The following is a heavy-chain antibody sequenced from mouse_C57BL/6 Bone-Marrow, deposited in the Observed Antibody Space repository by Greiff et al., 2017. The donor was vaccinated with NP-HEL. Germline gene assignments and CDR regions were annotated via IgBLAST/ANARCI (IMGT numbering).Heavy chain of an antibody. CDR1: GYTFTSYW. CDR3: AIPLLLYARDY. Sequence: QVQLQQPGAELVKPGASVKLSCKASGYTFTSYWMHWVKQRPGQGLEWIGMIHPNSGSTNYNEKFKSKATLTVDKSSSTAYMQLSSLTSEDSAVYYVAIPLLLYARDYWGQGTSVTVSS. V-gene: IGHV1-64*01. CDR2: IHPNSGST. J-gene: IGHJ4*01.